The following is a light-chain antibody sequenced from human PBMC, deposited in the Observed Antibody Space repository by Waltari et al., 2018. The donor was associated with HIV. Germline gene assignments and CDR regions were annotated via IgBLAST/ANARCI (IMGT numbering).Light chain of an antibody. CDR1: SRHIPTRQS. V-gene: IGLV8-61*01. CDR3: VLYMGGGIWV. J-gene: IGLJ3*02. CDR2: STN. Sequence: QPVLTQEPSLSVFTAGTVTPTCALHSRHIPTRQSPSWYQQTPGQTPRTLIYSTNTRSSGVPDRFSGSILGNKAALTITEAQADDESDYYCVLYMGGGIWVFGGGTKVTVL.